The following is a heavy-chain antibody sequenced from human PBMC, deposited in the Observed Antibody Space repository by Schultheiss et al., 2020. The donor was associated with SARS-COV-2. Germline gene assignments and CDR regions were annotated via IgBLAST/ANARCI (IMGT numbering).Heavy chain of an antibody. CDR3: ARGGRGVRVGTTGDY. D-gene: IGHD1-26*01. V-gene: IGHV4-38-2*01. J-gene: IGHJ4*02. CDR1: GYSISSGYY. CDR2: IYHSGST. Sequence: GSLRLSCAVSGYSISSGYYWGWIRQPPGKGLEWIGSIYHSGSTYYNPSLKSRVTISVDTSKNQFSLKLSSVTAADTAVYYCARGGRGVRVGTTGDYWGQGTLVTVSS.